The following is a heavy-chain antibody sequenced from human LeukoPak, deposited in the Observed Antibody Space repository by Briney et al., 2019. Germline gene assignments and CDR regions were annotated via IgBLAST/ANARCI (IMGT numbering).Heavy chain of an antibody. D-gene: IGHD4-17*01. V-gene: IGHV1-2*02. J-gene: IGHJ5*02. CDR1: GYTFTGYY. Sequence: ASVKVSCKASGYTFTGYYMHWVRQAPGQGLEWMGWINPNSGGTNYAQKLQGRVTMTRDTSINTAYMELSRLRSDDTAVYYCARVPNRGDRFDPWGQGTLVTVSS. CDR2: INPNSGGT. CDR3: ARVPNRGDRFDP.